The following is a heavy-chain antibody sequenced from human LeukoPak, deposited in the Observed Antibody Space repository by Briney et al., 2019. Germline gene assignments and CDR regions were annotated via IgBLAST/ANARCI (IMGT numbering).Heavy chain of an antibody. Sequence: GGSLRLSCAASGFTFSSYGMHWVRQAPGKGLEWVAFIRYDGSNKYYADSVKGRFTISRDNSKNALYLQMNSLRAEDTAVYYCAKGVVWFGELLYPDFDYWGQGTLVTVSS. V-gene: IGHV3-30*02. CDR2: IRYDGSNK. CDR1: GFTFSSYG. J-gene: IGHJ4*02. CDR3: AKGVVWFGELLYPDFDY. D-gene: IGHD3-10*01.